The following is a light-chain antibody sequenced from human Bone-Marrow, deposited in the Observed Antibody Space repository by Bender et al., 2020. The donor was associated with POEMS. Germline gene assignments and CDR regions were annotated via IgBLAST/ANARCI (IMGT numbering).Light chain of an antibody. CDR2: EVS. V-gene: IGLV2-23*02. Sequence: QSALTQPASVSGSPGQSITISCTGTCSDVGSYNLVSWYQQHPGNAPKLMIYEVSKRPSGVSDRFSAPKSGNTASLTISGLQAEDEADYYCCSYAGSSTLVFGGGTKLTVL. CDR3: CSYAGSSTLV. J-gene: IGLJ2*01. CDR1: CSDVGSYNL.